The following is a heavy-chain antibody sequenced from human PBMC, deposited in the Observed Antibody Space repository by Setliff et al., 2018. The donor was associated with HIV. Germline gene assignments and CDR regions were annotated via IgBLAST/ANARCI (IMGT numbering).Heavy chain of an antibody. Sequence: PSETLSLTCTVSGGSISSHYWSRIRQPPGKGLEWIGYIYYSGSTNYNPSLKSRVTISVDTSKNQFSLKLSSVTAADTAVYYCARSISAVVIARYWYFDLWGRGTLVTVSS. V-gene: IGHV4-59*11. CDR3: ARSISAVVIARYWYFDL. CDR2: IYYSGST. D-gene: IGHD2-21*01. CDR1: GGSISSHY. J-gene: IGHJ2*01.